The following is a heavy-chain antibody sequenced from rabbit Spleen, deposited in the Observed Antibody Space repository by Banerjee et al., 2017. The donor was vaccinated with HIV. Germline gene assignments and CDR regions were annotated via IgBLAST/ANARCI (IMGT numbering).Heavy chain of an antibody. CDR1: GVSFSGSSY. V-gene: IGHV1S45*01. CDR2: IEGGSSAFT. D-gene: IGHD1-1*01. Sequence: QEQLVESGGDLVKPGASLTLTCTASGVSFSGSSYMCWVRQAPGKGLEWIACIEGGSSAFTYFASWAKGRFTISKTSSTTVTLHMTSLTAADTATYFCARDTSSSFSSYGMDLWGPGTLVTVS. J-gene: IGHJ6*01. CDR3: ARDTSSSFSSYGMDL.